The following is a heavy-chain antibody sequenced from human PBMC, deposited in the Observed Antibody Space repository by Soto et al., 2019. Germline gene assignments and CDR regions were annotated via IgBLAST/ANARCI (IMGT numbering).Heavy chain of an antibody. CDR3: ARDLQHDYGDYGGYYYYYYMDV. Sequence: SETLSLTCAVYGGSFSGYYWSWIRQPPGKGLEWIGEINHSGSTNYNPSLKSRITITVDTSKNQYSLKLSSVTAADTVVYYCARDLQHDYGDYGGYYYYYYMDVWGKGTTVTVSS. V-gene: IGHV4-34*01. CDR1: GGSFSGYY. J-gene: IGHJ6*03. CDR2: INHSGST. D-gene: IGHD4-17*01.